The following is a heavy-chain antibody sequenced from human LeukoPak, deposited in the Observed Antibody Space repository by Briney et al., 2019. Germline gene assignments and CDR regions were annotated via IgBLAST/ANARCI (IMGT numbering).Heavy chain of an antibody. CDR3: ARGTHGFGEYDY. J-gene: IGHJ4*02. Sequence: ASVKVSCKVSGYTLTELSMHWVRQAPGKGLEWMGGFDPEDGETIYAQKFQGRVTMTEDTSTDTAYMELSSLRSEDTAVYYCARGTHGFGEYDYWGQGTLVTVSS. CDR1: GYTLTELS. D-gene: IGHD3-10*01. CDR2: FDPEDGET. V-gene: IGHV1-24*01.